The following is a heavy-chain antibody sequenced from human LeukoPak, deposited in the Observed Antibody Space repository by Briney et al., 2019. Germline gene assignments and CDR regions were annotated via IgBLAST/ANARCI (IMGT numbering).Heavy chain of an antibody. V-gene: IGHV3-23*01. CDR2: VSATGGST. CDR1: GFTFSSYV. J-gene: IGHJ4*02. CDR3: AKGDTTWELPHDY. Sequence: GGSLRLSCAASGFTFSSYVMSWVRQAPGKGLEWVSTVSATGGSTYYADSVMGRFTISRDNSKNTLHLQMNSLRAEDTAVYYCAKGDTTWELPHDYWGQGTLVTVSS. D-gene: IGHD1-26*01.